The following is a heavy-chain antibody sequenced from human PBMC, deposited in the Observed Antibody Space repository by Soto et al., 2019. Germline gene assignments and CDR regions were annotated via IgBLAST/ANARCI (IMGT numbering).Heavy chain of an antibody. Sequence: QVQLVESGGGVVEPGRSLRLSCAASGLTFSSYGMHWVRQAPGKGLERVAVIWYDGSNKYYADSVKGRFTISRDNSKNTLYLQMNSLRAEDTAVYYCARGRGYFDLWGRGTLVTVSS. CDR2: IWYDGSNK. J-gene: IGHJ2*01. V-gene: IGHV3-33*01. CDR3: ARGRGYFDL. CDR1: GLTFSSYG.